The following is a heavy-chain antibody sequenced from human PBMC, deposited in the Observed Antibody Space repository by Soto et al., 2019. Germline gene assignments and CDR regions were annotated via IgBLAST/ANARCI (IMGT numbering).Heavy chain of an antibody. CDR2: ISSSGSNI. J-gene: IGHJ4*02. V-gene: IGHV3-48*02. CDR1: GFSFSSYS. D-gene: IGHD3-10*01. Sequence: EVQLVESGGGLVQPGGSLRLSCAASGFSFSSYSMNWVRQAPGKGQEWVSYISSSGSNIYYADSVEGRFTISRDKAKNSLFLQMNSLRDKDTAVYYCAREGGSGSYLLNWGQGTLVTVSS. CDR3: AREGGSGSYLLN.